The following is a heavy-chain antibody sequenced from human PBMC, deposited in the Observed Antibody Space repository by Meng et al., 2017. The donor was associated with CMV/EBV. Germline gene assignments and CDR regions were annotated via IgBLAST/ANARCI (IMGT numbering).Heavy chain of an antibody. J-gene: IGHJ4*02. CDR3: ARDRSGGYYYY. Sequence: SETLSLTCTVSGGSVSSGSYYWSWIRQPPGKGLEWIGYIYYSGSTNYNPSLKSRVTISVDTSKNQFSLKLSSVTAADTAVYYCARDRSGGYYYYWGQGTLVTVSS. CDR1: GGSVSSGSYY. V-gene: IGHV4-61*01. D-gene: IGHD3-22*01. CDR2: IYYSGST.